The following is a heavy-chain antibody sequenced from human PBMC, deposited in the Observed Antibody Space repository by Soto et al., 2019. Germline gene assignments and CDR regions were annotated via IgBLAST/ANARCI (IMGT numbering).Heavy chain of an antibody. V-gene: IGHV4-34*01. CDR2: INHSGST. CDR1: GGSFSGYY. D-gene: IGHD3-9*01. Sequence: PSETLSLTCAVYGGSFSGYYWSWIRQPPGKGLEWIGEINHSGSTNYNPSLKSRVTISVDTSKNQFSLKLSSVTAADTAVYYCARGRAEDANYDILTGYQNYYYYGMDVWGQGTTVTAP. CDR3: ARGRAEDANYDILTGYQNYYYYGMDV. J-gene: IGHJ6*02.